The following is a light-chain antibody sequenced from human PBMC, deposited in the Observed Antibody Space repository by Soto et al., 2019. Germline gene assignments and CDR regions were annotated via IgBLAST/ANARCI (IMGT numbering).Light chain of an antibody. J-gene: IGKJ1*01. Sequence: EIVLTQSPGTLSLPPGERATLSCRASQSVSSSYLAWYQQRPGQAPRLLIYGASSRATGIPDRFSGSGSGTGITLTISRPGPEDFAVYDCQRCLAFSQGTKVEIK. CDR2: GAS. V-gene: IGKV3-20*01. CDR3: QRCLA. CDR1: QSVSSSY.